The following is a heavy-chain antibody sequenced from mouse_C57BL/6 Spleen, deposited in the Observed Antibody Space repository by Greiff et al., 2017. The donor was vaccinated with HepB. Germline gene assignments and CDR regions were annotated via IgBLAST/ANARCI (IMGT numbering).Heavy chain of an antibody. CDR2: IYPGSGST. CDR1: GYTFTSYW. V-gene: IGHV1-55*01. J-gene: IGHJ3*01. CDR3: AREGYDYDRWFAY. D-gene: IGHD2-4*01. Sequence: VKLQQPGAELVKPGASVKMSCKASGYTFTSYWITWVKQRPGQGLEWIGDIYPGSGSTNYNEKFKSKATLTVDTSSSTAYMQLSSLTSEDSAVYYCAREGYDYDRWFAYWGQGTLVTVSA.